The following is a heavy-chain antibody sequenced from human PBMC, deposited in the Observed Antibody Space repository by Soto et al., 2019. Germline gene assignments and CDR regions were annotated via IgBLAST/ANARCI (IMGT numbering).Heavy chain of an antibody. D-gene: IGHD6-6*01. V-gene: IGHV3-30-3*01. CDR1: GFTFSSYA. CDR2: ISYDGSNK. J-gene: IGHJ6*02. Sequence: QVQLVESGGGVVQPGRSLRLSCAASGFTFSSYAMHWVRQAPGKGLEWVAVISYDGSNKYYGDSVKGRFTISRDNFKNTLYLQMNSLRAEDTAVYYCARGMAGIAARLLPYYYYYGMDVWGQGTTVTVSS. CDR3: ARGMAGIAARLLPYYYYYGMDV.